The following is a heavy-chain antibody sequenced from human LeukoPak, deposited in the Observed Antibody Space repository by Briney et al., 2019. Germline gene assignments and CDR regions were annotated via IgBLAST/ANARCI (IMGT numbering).Heavy chain of an antibody. CDR1: GFNFRDYW. Sequence: GGSLRLSCAASGFNFRDYWMNWVRQAPGKGLEWVSGVSGSGSSTYYADSVKGRFTISRDNSKNTLYLQMNSLRAEDTAVYYCAKGYDILTGYYSGFDYWGQGTLVTVSS. CDR2: VSGSGSST. CDR3: AKGYDILTGYYSGFDY. J-gene: IGHJ4*02. D-gene: IGHD3-9*01. V-gene: IGHV3-23*01.